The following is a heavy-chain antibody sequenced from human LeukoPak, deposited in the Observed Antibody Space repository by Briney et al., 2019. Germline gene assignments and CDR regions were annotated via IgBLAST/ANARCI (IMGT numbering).Heavy chain of an antibody. CDR2: IYYSGST. Sequence: SETLSLTCTVSGGSISSYYWSWIRQPPGKGLEWIGYIYYSGSTNYNPSLKSRVTISVDTSKNQFSPKLSSVTAADTAVYYCARLLSLVVPADNSHYYMDVWGKGTTVTVSS. V-gene: IGHV4-59*08. D-gene: IGHD2-2*01. CDR3: ARLLSLVVPADNSHYYMDV. CDR1: GGSISSYY. J-gene: IGHJ6*03.